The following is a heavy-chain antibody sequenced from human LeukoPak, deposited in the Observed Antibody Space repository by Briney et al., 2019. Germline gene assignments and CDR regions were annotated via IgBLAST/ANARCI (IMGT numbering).Heavy chain of an antibody. D-gene: IGHD5-12*01. CDR3: ARGAVLSGYDCLDY. CDR2: INPNSGGA. CDR1: GYTFTGYY. J-gene: IGHJ4*02. V-gene: IGHV1-2*02. Sequence: ASVKVSCKASGYTFTGYYMHWVRQAPGQGLEWMGWINPNSGGANYAQKFQGRVTMTRDTSISTAYMELSRLRSDDTAVYYCARGAVLSGYDCLDYWGQGTLVTVSS.